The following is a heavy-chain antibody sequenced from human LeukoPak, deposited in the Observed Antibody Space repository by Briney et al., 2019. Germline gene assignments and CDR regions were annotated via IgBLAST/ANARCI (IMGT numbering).Heavy chain of an antibody. CDR2: MNPNSGNT. Sequence: GASVKVSFKASGYTFTMYDINWVRQATGQGLGWMGWMNPNSGNTGYAQKFQGRVTMTRNTSISTASMELSSLRSEDTAVYYCARVGSGYYYYYGMDVWGQGTTVTVSS. J-gene: IGHJ6*02. D-gene: IGHD2-15*01. CDR1: GYTFTMYD. CDR3: ARVGSGYYYYYGMDV. V-gene: IGHV1-8*01.